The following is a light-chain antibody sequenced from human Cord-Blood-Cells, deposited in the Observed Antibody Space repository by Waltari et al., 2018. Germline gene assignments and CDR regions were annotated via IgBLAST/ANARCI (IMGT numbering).Light chain of an antibody. V-gene: IGLV2-8*01. CDR3: SSYAGSNNYV. CDR2: EVS. CDR1: SSDVGGDNQ. J-gene: IGLJ1*01. Sequence: QSALTQPPSASGSPGQSVTIPCTGTSSDVGGDNQVSWYQQHPGKAPKLMIYEVSNRPSGVPDRFSVSKSGNTASLTVSGLQAEDEADYYCSSYAGSNNYVFGTGTKVTVL.